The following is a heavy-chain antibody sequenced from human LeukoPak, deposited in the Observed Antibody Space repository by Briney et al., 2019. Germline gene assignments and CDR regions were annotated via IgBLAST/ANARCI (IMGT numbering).Heavy chain of an antibody. J-gene: IGHJ6*02. V-gene: IGHV3-21*01. Sequence: GGSLRLSCAASGFTLSSYSMNWVRQAPGKGLEWVPSISSSSSYIYYADSVKGRFTISRDNAKNSLYLQMNSLRAEDTAVYYCARSGYDYYYYYGMDVWGQGTTVTVSS. CDR2: ISSSSSYI. CDR1: GFTLSSYS. CDR3: ARSGYDYYYYYGMDV. D-gene: IGHD5-18*01.